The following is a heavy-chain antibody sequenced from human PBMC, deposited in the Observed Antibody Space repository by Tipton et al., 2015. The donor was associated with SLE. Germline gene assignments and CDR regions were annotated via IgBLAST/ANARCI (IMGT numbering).Heavy chain of an antibody. CDR2: VYHTGNT. CDR1: TYSISNGHY. J-gene: IGHJ1*01. Sequence: TLSLTCSVSTYSISNGHYWAWVRQPPGKGLEWIGTVYHTGNTYYNPSLKSRVTMSVDTSKNQFSLKLNSVTAADTAVYYCARNPRGSGWSRGYFKYWGQGTLVTVSS. V-gene: IGHV4-38-2*01. CDR3: ARNPRGSGWSRGYFKY. D-gene: IGHD6-19*01.